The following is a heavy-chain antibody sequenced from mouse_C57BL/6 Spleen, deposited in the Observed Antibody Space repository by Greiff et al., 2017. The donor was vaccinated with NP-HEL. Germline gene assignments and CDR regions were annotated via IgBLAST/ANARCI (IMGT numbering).Heavy chain of an antibody. Sequence: QVHVKQPGAELVKPGASVKLSCKASGYTFTSYWMHWVKQRPGQGLEWIGMIHPNSGSTNYNEKFKSKATLTVDKSSSTAYMQLSSLTSEDSAVYYCATTAVVPYYYAMDYWGQGTSVTVSS. CDR1: GYTFTSYW. J-gene: IGHJ4*01. V-gene: IGHV1-64*01. CDR3: ATTAVVPYYYAMDY. CDR2: IHPNSGST. D-gene: IGHD1-1*01.